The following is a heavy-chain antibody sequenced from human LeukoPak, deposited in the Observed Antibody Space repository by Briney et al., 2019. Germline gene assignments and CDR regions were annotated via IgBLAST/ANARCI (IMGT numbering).Heavy chain of an antibody. J-gene: IGHJ4*02. CDR2: FSWDGGST. Sequence: PGGSLRLSCAASGFSFSFSNMNWFRHPPGKGLEWVSLFSWDGGSTFYAESVKGRFTISRDNNKNSLYLQMNSLRTEDTALYYCAKDNLRKLTSEHYFDSWGQGTLVTVSS. D-gene: IGHD1-14*01. CDR1: GFSFSFSN. V-gene: IGHV3-43*01. CDR3: AKDNLRKLTSEHYFDS.